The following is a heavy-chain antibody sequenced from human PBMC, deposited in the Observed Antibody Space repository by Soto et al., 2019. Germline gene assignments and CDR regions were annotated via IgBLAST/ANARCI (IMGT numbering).Heavy chain of an antibody. J-gene: IGHJ4*01. V-gene: IGHV4-30-4*01. CDR2: IYYGGST. CDR1: GGSISNGNYY. Sequence: QVQLQESGPGLVKPSQTLSLTCTVSGGSISNGNYYWSWIRQRPGKGLEWIGYIYYGGSTSYNPSLNSRLNISVDTSKNQFSLKLSSVTAADTAVYYCAREAADTAIALYYFDSWGNGTLVTVSS. CDR3: AREAADTAIALYYFDS. D-gene: IGHD5-18*01.